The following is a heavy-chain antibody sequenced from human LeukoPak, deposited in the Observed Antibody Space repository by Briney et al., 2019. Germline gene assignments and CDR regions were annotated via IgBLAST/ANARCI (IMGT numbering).Heavy chain of an antibody. CDR2: IDPSESYT. CDR1: GSNFTSYW. CDR3: ARISMVPGEYYYYGMDV. Sequence: GGALKISWKGSGSNFTSYWISWGRQMPGKGLEWRGRIDPSESYTNYSPSCQGHVTISADNSLSTAYLQWSSLKASDPAMYYCARISMVPGEYYYYGMDVWGKGTTVTVSS. V-gene: IGHV5-10-1*01. D-gene: IGHD3-10*01. J-gene: IGHJ6*04.